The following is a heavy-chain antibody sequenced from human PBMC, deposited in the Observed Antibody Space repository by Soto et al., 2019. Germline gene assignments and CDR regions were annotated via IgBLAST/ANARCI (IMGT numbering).Heavy chain of an antibody. CDR3: ARDRIAVAGTGGGYYYYGMDV. Sequence: SVKVSCKASGGTLNIYAITWVRQAPGQGLEWMGGIVPILDTANSAPKFQGRVTITADKSTSTAYMDLSSLRSEDTAVYYCARDRIAVAGTGGGYYYYGMDVWGQGTTVTVSS. CDR2: IVPILDTA. D-gene: IGHD6-19*01. CDR1: GGTLNIYA. J-gene: IGHJ6*02. V-gene: IGHV1-69*10.